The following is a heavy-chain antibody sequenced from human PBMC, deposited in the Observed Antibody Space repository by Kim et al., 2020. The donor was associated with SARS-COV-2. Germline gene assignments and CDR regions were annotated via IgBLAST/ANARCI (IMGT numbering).Heavy chain of an antibody. Sequence: GGSLRLSCAASGFTFSSYGMHWVRQAPGKGLEWVAVISYDGSNKYYADSVKGRFTISRDNSKNTLYLQMNSLRAEDTAVYYCAKEGGTMVRGVMSFWRNNWFDPWGQGTLVTVSS. D-gene: IGHD3-10*01. J-gene: IGHJ5*02. V-gene: IGHV3-30*18. CDR1: GFTFSSYG. CDR3: AKEGGTMVRGVMSFWRNNWFDP. CDR2: ISYDGSNK.